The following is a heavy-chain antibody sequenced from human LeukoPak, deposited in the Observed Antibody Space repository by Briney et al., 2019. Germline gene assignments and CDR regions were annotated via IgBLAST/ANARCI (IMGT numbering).Heavy chain of an antibody. CDR3: AKGPLRGTAAAIDY. J-gene: IGHJ4*02. CDR1: GFTFNNYG. Sequence: GGSLRLSCAASGFTFNNYGMHWVRQAPGKGLEWVAVISYDGRNKHYPDSVKGRFTISRDISTDTLWLQMDSLRTEDTAVYYCAKGPLRGTAAAIDYWGQGTLVTVSS. V-gene: IGHV3-30*18. D-gene: IGHD2-2*01. CDR2: ISYDGRNK.